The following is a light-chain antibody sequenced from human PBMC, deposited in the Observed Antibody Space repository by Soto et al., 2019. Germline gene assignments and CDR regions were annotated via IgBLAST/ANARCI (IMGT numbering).Light chain of an antibody. CDR2: DVN. CDR1: SSDVGGYNY. CDR3: ASFTSIVTVV. J-gene: IGLJ2*01. V-gene: IGLV2-14*03. Sequence: QSALTQPASVSGSPGQSITISCAGTSSDVGGYNYVSWYQQHPGKVPRLIIPDVNKRPSGVSDRFSGSKSGNTASLTISGLQAEDVADYYCASFTSIVTVVFGGGTQRTFL.